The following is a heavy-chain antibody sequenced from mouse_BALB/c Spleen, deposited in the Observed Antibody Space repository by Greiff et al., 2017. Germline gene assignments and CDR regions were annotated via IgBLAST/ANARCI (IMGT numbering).Heavy chain of an antibody. J-gene: IGHJ3*01. CDR2: IDTSDSYT. Sequence: VQLQQSGAELVMPGASVKMSCKASGYTFTDYWMHWVKQRPGQGLEWIGAIDTSDSYTSYNQKFKGKATLTVDESSSTAYMQLSSLTSEDSAVYYCASPTATVSFAYWGQGTLVTVSA. V-gene: IGHV1-69*01. D-gene: IGHD1-2*01. CDR1: GYTFTDYW. CDR3: ASPTATVSFAY.